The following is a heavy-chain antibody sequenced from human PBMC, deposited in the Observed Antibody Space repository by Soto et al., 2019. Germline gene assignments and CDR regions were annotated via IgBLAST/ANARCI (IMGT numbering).Heavy chain of an antibody. V-gene: IGHV1-18*01. CDR1: GYTFPNYG. J-gene: IGHJ4*02. D-gene: IGHD3-10*01. CDR3: ARDLDGSGAYYTDF. CDR2: ISAYKDNI. Sequence: QVQLVQSGAELKKPGASVTVSCKASGYTFPNYGITWVRQAPGQGLEWMGWISAYKDNINYAQKFQGRVTMTTDTSTTTAYMELRSLRSDDTAIYYCARDLDGSGAYYTDFWGQGTLVTVSS.